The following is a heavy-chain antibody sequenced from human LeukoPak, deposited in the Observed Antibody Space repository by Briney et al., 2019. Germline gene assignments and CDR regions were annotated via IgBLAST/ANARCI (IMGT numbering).Heavy chain of an antibody. CDR3: ARGKHSPGEGFDY. CDR2: MNPNSGNT. Sequence: GASVKVSCKASGYTFTSYDINWVRQATGQGLEWMGWMNPNSGNTGYAQKFQGRVTMNRNTSIITAYMELSSLISDDTAVYYCARGKHSPGEGFDYWGQGTLVTVSS. CDR1: GYTFTSYD. V-gene: IGHV1-8*01. D-gene: IGHD3-10*01. J-gene: IGHJ4*02.